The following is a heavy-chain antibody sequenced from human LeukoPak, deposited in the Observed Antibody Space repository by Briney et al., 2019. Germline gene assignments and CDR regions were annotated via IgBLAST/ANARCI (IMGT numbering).Heavy chain of an antibody. J-gene: IGHJ5*02. CDR1: GFTFSDYY. Sequence: PGGSLRLSCAASGFTFSDYYMSWIREAPGKGLEWVSYISSNGSTIYYADSVKGRFTISRDNAKNSLYLQMNSLRAEDTAVYYCARDASGYDSKWFDPWGQGTLVTVSS. D-gene: IGHD5-12*01. CDR2: ISSNGSTI. CDR3: ARDASGYDSKWFDP. V-gene: IGHV3-11*01.